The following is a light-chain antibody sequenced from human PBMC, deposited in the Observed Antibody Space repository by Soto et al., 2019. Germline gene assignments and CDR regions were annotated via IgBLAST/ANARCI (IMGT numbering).Light chain of an antibody. J-gene: IGKJ5*01. V-gene: IGKV3-20*01. CDR2: GTS. Sequence: EIVLTQSPGTLSLSPGERATLSCRASQSVSSNNLAWYQQKPGQAPRLLIYGTSTRATGIPDRFSGSGSGTDFTLTISRLEPEDFAVYYCHHYGSSPLTFGQGTRLEIK. CDR1: QSVSSNN. CDR3: HHYGSSPLT.